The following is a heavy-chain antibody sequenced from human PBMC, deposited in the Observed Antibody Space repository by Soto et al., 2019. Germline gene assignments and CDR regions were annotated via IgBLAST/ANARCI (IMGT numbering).Heavy chain of an antibody. CDR1: GGSISSYY. Sequence: SETLSLTCTVSGGSISSYYWSWIRQPPGKGLEWIGYIYYSGSTNYNPSLKSRVTISVDTSKNQFSLKLSSVTAADTAVYYCARDHSSSWYPNYYYGMDVWGQGTTVTVSS. CDR3: ARDHSSSWYPNYYYGMDV. D-gene: IGHD6-13*01. CDR2: IYYSGST. V-gene: IGHV4-59*01. J-gene: IGHJ6*02.